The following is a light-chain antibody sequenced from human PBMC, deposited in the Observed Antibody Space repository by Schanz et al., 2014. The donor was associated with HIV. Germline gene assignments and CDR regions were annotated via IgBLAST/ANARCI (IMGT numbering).Light chain of an antibody. J-gene: IGLJ3*02. CDR1: SSDVGGYNY. Sequence: QSVLTQPASVSGSPGQSITISCTGTSSDVGGYNYVSWYQQPPGKAPKLMIYEVTKRPSGVPDRFSGSKSGNTASLTVSGLQAEDEADYYCSSYAGSNIPWVFGGGTKLTVL. CDR2: EVT. V-gene: IGLV2-8*01. CDR3: SSYAGSNIPWV.